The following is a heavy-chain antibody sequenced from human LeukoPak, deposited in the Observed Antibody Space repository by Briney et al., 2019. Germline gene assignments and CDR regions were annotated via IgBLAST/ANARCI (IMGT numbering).Heavy chain of an antibody. D-gene: IGHD2-8*01. V-gene: IGHV1-46*01. Sequence: ASVKVSCKASGYTFTSYYMHWVRQAPGQGLEWMGIINPSGGSTSYAQKFQGRVTMTRDTSTSTVYMELSSLRSEDTAVYYCARGYCTNGVCYWGVYYYYYMDVWGKGTTVTASS. J-gene: IGHJ6*03. CDR1: GYTFTSYY. CDR3: ARGYCTNGVCYWGVYYYYYMDV. CDR2: INPSGGST.